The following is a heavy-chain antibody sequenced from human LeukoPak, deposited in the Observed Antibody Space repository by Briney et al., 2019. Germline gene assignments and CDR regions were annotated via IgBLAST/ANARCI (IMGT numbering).Heavy chain of an antibody. Sequence: GGSLRLSCAASGFTFSDYYMSWIRQAPGKGPEWVSYISSSGSTIYYADSVKGRFTISRDNAKNSLYLQMNSLRAEDTAVYYCARVLEQWLSPFDYWGQGTLVTVSS. CDR2: ISSSGSTI. V-gene: IGHV3-11*01. D-gene: IGHD6-19*01. J-gene: IGHJ4*02. CDR1: GFTFSDYY. CDR3: ARVLEQWLSPFDY.